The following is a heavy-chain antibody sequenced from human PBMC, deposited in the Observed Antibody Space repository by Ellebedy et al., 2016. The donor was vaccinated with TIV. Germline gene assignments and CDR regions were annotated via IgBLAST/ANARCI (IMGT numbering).Heavy chain of an antibody. V-gene: IGHV3-48*01. CDR3: AREPPLEHYDI. Sequence: GESLKISCAASGFTFSSYSMNWVRQAPGKGLEWVSSLSSSSSTIYDADSVKGRFTISRDNAKTSLFLQMNSLRAEDTAVYSLAREPPLEHYDIWGQGTMGTVSS. J-gene: IGHJ3*02. CDR1: GFTFSSYS. CDR2: LSSSSSTI.